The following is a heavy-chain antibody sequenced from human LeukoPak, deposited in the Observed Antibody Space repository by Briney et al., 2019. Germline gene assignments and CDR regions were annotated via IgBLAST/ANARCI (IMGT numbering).Heavy chain of an antibody. D-gene: IGHD2-21*01. CDR2: IKSRTSGGTT. J-gene: IGHJ4*02. Sequence: PGGSLRLSCAASGFSFSDAWMNWVRQAPGKGLEWVGRIKSRTSGGTTDFAAPVKGRFAISRDDSENTLYLQMNSLTSDDTAVYYCSQGDGYYSDHWGQGTLVTVSS. CDR1: GFSFSDAW. V-gene: IGHV3-15*07. CDR3: SQGDGYYSDH.